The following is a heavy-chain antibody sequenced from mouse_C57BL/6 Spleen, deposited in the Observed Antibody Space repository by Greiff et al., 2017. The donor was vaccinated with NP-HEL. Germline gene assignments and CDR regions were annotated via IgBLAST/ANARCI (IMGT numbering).Heavy chain of an antibody. CDR3: ARNGYYVLYYYAMDY. CDR2: INPNNGGT. Sequence: EVQLQQSGPELVKPGASVKMSCKASGYTFTDYNMHWVEQSHGKSLEWIGYINPNNGGTSYNQKFKGKATLTVNKSSSTAYMELRSLTSEDSAVYYCARNGYYVLYYYAMDYWGQGTSVTVSS. CDR1: GYTFTDYN. J-gene: IGHJ4*01. V-gene: IGHV1-22*01. D-gene: IGHD2-3*01.